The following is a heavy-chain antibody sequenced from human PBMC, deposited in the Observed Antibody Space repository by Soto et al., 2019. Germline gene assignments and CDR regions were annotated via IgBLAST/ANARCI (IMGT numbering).Heavy chain of an antibody. V-gene: IGHV1-18*01. Sequence: GASVKVSCKASGYTFTSYGISWVRQAPGQGLEWMGWISAYNGNTNYAQKLQGRVTMTTDTSTSTAYMELRSLRSDDTAVYYCARDQPRFYSSGSYNWFEPWGRGTLVTVSS. CDR1: GYTFTSYG. J-gene: IGHJ5*02. CDR3: ARDQPRFYSSGSYNWFEP. CDR2: ISAYNGNT. D-gene: IGHD6-25*01.